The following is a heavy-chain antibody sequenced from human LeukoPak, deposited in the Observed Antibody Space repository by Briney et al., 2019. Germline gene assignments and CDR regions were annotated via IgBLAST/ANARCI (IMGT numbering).Heavy chain of an antibody. Sequence: ASVKVSCKASGYTFTSYAMHWVRQAPGQRLEWMGWINTGNGNTKFSQKFQGIVTITRDTSASTAYMELSSLGSEDTAVYYCAKYSSSWHFDYWGQGTLVTVSS. D-gene: IGHD6-13*01. CDR3: AKYSSSWHFDY. CDR1: GYTFTSYA. J-gene: IGHJ4*02. CDR2: INTGNGNT. V-gene: IGHV1-3*04.